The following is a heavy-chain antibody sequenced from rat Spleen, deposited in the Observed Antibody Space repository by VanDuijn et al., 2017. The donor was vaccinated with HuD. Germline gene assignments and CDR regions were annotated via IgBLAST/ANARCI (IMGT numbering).Heavy chain of an antibody. Sequence: EVQLVATDGCLLQPGRSLKLSHEAAGFFFSEYYMAWDLQAPAEGLEWVSYINSDGGRTYYPDSVKGRFTISRDNAENTVYLQMDSLTSEYTATYYCAKEANYGGLMDAWGQGASVTVSS. J-gene: IGHJ4*01. CDR1: GFFFSEYY. CDR2: INSDGGRT. V-gene: IGHV5-58*01. CDR3: AKEANYGGLMDA. D-gene: IGHD1-11*01.